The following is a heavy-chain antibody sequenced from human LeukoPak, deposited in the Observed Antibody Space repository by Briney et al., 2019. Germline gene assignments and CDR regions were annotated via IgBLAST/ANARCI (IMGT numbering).Heavy chain of an antibody. CDR2: INHSGST. D-gene: IGHD3-10*01. CDR1: GGSFSGYY. CDR3: ASKRRGAFDI. V-gene: IGHV4-34*01. J-gene: IGHJ3*02. Sequence: PSETLSLTCAVYGGSFSGYYWSWIRQPPGKGLEWSGEINHSGSTNYNPSLKSRVTISVDTSKNQFSLKLSSVTAADTAVYYCASKRRGAFDIWGQGTMVTVSS.